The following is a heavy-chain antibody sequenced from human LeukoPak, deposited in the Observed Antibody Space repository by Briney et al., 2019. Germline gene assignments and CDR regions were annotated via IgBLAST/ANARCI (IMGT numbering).Heavy chain of an antibody. CDR3: ARDGVSMVRGVRVLDYYNYYMDV. D-gene: IGHD3-10*01. V-gene: IGHV4-4*07. CDR2: MSSSGNN. Sequence: SETLSLTCSVSGDSISYFYWSWIRQAAGKGLGWIGRMSSSGNNDYNASLKSRVTMSVDTSKNQLSLKVISVTAADTAVYYCARDGVSMVRGVRVLDYYNYYMDVWGKGTTVTISS. J-gene: IGHJ6*03. CDR1: GDSISYFY.